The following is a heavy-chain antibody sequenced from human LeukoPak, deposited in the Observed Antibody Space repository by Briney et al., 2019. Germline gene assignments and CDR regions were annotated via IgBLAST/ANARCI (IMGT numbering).Heavy chain of an antibody. CDR1: GGSNSSGGYY. J-gene: IGHJ4*02. V-gene: IGHV4-30-2*01. Sequence: SETLSLTCTVSGGSNSSGGYYWSWIRQPPGKGLEWIGYIYHSGSTYYNPSLKSRVTISVDRSKNQFSLKLSSVTAADTAVYYCARGTYYYDSSGYGYFDYWGQGTLVTVSS. CDR3: ARGTYYYDSSGYGYFDY. CDR2: IYHSGST. D-gene: IGHD3-22*01.